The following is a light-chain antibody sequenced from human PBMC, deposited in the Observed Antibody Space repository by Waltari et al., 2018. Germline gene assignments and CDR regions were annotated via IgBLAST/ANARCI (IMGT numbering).Light chain of an antibody. V-gene: IGKV1-39*01. CDR3: QQSYITPRT. Sequence: DIQMTQSPSSLSASVGDRFTITCRASQSISNYLKWYQQKPGKAPKLLISTASSLQSGVPSRFIGSGSGTDFTLTISCLQPEDFATYYCQQSYITPRTFGGGTKVEIK. CDR1: QSISNY. J-gene: IGKJ4*01. CDR2: TAS.